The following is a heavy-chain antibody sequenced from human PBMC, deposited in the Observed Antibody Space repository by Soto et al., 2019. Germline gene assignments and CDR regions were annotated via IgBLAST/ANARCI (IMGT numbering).Heavy chain of an antibody. J-gene: IGHJ4*02. D-gene: IGHD6-19*01. CDR3: ATGAVAGLYSVH. CDR1: GYTFTSYD. V-gene: IGHV1-8*01. CDR2: MNPNSGNT. Sequence: QVQLVQSGAEVKKPGASVKVSCKASGYTFTSYDINWVRQATGQGLEWMGWMNPNSGNTGYAQKFQGRITMTRNTSRSTAYMELSSLRSEDTAVYYCATGAVAGLYSVHWGQGTLVTVSS.